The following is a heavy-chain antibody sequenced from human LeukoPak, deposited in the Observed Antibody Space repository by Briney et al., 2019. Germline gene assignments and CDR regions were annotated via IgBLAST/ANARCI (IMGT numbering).Heavy chain of an antibody. CDR1: GFTFSSYS. J-gene: IGHJ4*02. CDR3: AKALLLWFGELPFDY. V-gene: IGHV3-23*01. CDR2: ISGSGGST. D-gene: IGHD3-10*01. Sequence: PGGSLRLSCAASGFTFSSYSMSWVRQAPGKGLEWVSAISGSGGSTYYADSVKGRFTISRDNSKNTLYLQMNSLRAEDTAVYYCAKALLLWFGELPFDYWGQGTLVTVSS.